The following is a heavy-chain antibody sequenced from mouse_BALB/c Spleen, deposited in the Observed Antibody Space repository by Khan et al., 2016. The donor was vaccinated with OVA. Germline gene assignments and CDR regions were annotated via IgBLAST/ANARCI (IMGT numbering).Heavy chain of an antibody. CDR1: GYSFTGYF. J-gene: IGHJ2*01. CDR2: INPHIGET. D-gene: IGHD1-1*01. Sequence: IQLVQSGPELVKPGASVKISCKASGYSFTGYFMNWVMQSHGKSLEWIGRINPHIGETFYNQKFKGKATLTVDESSSTAHMELRSLASEDSAVYYCARIYGSDFDYWGQGTPPTVSS. V-gene: IGHV1-20*02. CDR3: ARIYGSDFDY.